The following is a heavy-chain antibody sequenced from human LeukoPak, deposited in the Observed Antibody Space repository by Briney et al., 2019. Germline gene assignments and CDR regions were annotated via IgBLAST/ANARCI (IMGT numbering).Heavy chain of an antibody. Sequence: RASVKVSCKASGYTFISYVMHWVRQAPGQRLEWMGWINAGNRNTKYSQKFQGRVTITGDTSANTAYMELSNLGSEDTAVYYCARSWSSGSYYRDWYFDLWGRGTLVTVSS. J-gene: IGHJ2*01. CDR2: INAGNRNT. CDR1: GYTFISYV. V-gene: IGHV1-3*01. D-gene: IGHD3-10*01. CDR3: ARSWSSGSYYRDWYFDL.